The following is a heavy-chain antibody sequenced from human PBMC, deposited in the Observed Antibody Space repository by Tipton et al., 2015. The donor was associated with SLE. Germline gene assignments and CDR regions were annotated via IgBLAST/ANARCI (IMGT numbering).Heavy chain of an antibody. Sequence: QVQLVQSGGGLVQPGRSLRLSCAASGFTFRSYGMHWVRQAPGQGLKWVAFIQHDGTIKYYENSVKGRFSISRDNSKNSLYLQMDSLTIDDTAVYYCTKGDCAGGNCYSPFEKWGQGTLVTVSS. D-gene: IGHD2-15*01. CDR3: TKGDCAGGNCYSPFEK. J-gene: IGHJ4*02. CDR1: GFTFRSYG. V-gene: IGHV3-30*02. CDR2: IQHDGTIK.